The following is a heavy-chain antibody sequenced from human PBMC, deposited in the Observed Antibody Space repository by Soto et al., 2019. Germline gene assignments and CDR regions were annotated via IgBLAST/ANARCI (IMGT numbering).Heavy chain of an antibody. V-gene: IGHV3-30*18. CDR3: AQDHDYTDY. J-gene: IGHJ4*02. Sequence: QVQLVESGGGVVQPGRSLRLSCAASGFTFSSYGMHWVRQAPGKGLEWVAVISYDGSNKYYADSVKGRFTISRDNSKNTLYLQMNSMRADDTAVYYCAQDHDYTDYWGQGTLVTVSS. CDR2: ISYDGSNK. CDR1: GFTFSSYG.